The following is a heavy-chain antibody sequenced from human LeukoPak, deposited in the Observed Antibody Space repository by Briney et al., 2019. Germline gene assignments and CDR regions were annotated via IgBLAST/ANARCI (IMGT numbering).Heavy chain of an antibody. V-gene: IGHV1-69*13. Sequence: GASVKVSCKASGGTFSSYAISWVRQAPGQGLEWMGGIIPIFGTANYAQKFQGRVTITADESTSTAYMELSSLRSEDTAVYYCARDRGIHWYFDLWGRGTLVTVSS. CDR2: IIPIFGTA. D-gene: IGHD3-10*01. CDR1: GGTFSSYA. J-gene: IGHJ2*01. CDR3: ARDRGIHWYFDL.